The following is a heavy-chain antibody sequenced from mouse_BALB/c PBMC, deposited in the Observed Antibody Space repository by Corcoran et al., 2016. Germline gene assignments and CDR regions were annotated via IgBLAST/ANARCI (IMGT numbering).Heavy chain of an antibody. CDR1: GYSITSGYY. D-gene: IGHD1-2*01. J-gene: IGHJ2*01. CDR2: ISDDGTN. V-gene: IGHV3-6*02. Sequence: DVQLQESGPGLVKPSQSLSLTCSVTGYSITSGYYWNWIRQVPGNKLEWMGYISDDGTNNYNPSLKNLISITRYTSKNQFFLKLNSVTTEDTATYYCATLLRPFDYWGQGTTLTVSS. CDR3: ATLLRPFDY.